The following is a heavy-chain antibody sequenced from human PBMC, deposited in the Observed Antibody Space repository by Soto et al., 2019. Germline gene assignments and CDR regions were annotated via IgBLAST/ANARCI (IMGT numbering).Heavy chain of an antibody. CDR3: AKRANYYDSSGYPTDPSY. D-gene: IGHD3-22*01. CDR2: IYTGGET. CDR1: GFTVSSKY. Sequence: GGSLRLSCAASGFTVSSKYMTWVRQAPGKGLEWVSVIYTGGETHYTDSVKGRFTISRDNSKNTLYLQMNSLRAEDTAVYYCAKRANYYDSSGYPTDPSYWGQGTLVTVSS. J-gene: IGHJ4*02. V-gene: IGHV3-66*01.